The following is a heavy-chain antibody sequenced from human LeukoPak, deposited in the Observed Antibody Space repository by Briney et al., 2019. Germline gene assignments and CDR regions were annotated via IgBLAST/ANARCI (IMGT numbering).Heavy chain of an antibody. V-gene: IGHV3-30*19. CDR3: ARGPYSSGWNDY. CDR2: ISYDGSNK. Sequence: GGSLRLSCAASGFTFSSYGMHWVRQAPGKGLEWVAVISYDGSNKYYADSVKGRFTISRDNSKSTLYLQMNSLRAEDTAVYYCARGPYSSGWNDYWGQGTLVTVSS. J-gene: IGHJ4*02. D-gene: IGHD6-19*01. CDR1: GFTFSSYG.